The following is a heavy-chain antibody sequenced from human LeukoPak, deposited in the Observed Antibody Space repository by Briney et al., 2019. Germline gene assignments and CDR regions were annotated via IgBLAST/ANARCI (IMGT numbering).Heavy chain of an antibody. CDR2: IKPEGGVK. Sequence: GGSLRLSCAASGFTFPTYWMGWVRQAPGKGLEWVANIKPEGGVKYYVDSLKGRFTISRENAKSSLYLQMNSLRAEDTGIYYCARIRFWGDDGLNAFDFWGQGKMVPVSS. CDR1: GFTFPTYW. CDR3: ARIRFWGDDGLNAFDF. J-gene: IGHJ3*01. D-gene: IGHD3-16*01. V-gene: IGHV3-7*01.